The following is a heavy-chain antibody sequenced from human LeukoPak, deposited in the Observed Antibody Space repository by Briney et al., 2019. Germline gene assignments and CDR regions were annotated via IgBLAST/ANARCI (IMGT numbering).Heavy chain of an antibody. D-gene: IGHD2-2*02. J-gene: IGHJ6*02. CDR1: GGSFSGYY. Sequence: SETLSLTCAVYGGSFSGYYWSWIRQPPGKGLEWIGEINHSGSTNYNPSLKSRVTISVDTSKNQFSLKLSSVTAAGTAVYYCARGYCSSTSCYTYGMDVWGQGTTVTVSS. V-gene: IGHV4-34*01. CDR2: INHSGST. CDR3: ARGYCSSTSCYTYGMDV.